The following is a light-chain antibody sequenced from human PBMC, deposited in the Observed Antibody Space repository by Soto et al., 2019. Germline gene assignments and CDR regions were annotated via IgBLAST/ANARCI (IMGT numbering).Light chain of an antibody. V-gene: IGKV3-15*01. CDR1: QSVSIN. Sequence: EIVMTQSPATLSVSPGERATLSCRASQSVSINLAWYQQKPGKAPRLLIYGASTRATGIPARFSASGSGTEFTLTISSLLSEDFAVYYCQQYNNWTPLTFGGGTKVEIK. J-gene: IGKJ4*01. CDR2: GAS. CDR3: QQYNNWTPLT.